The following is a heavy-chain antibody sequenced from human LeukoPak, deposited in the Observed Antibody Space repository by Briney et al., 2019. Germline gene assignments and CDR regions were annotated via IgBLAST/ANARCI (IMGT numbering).Heavy chain of an antibody. D-gene: IGHD2-2*01. J-gene: IGHJ5*02. CDR1: GGSISSYY. V-gene: IGHV4-59*01. CDR3: ARARYCSSTSCPGWFDP. CDR2: IYYSGTT. Sequence: KPSETLSLTCTVSGGSISSYYWSWIRQPPGKGLEWIGYIYYSGTTNYNPSLKRQVTISVDTSKNQFSLKLSSVTAADTAVYYCARARYCSSTSCPGWFDPWGQGTLVTVSS.